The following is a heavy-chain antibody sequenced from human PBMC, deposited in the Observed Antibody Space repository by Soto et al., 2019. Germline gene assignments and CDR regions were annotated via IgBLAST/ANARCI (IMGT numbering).Heavy chain of an antibody. CDR1: GFTFISYS. D-gene: IGHD3-10*01. CDR3: ARDKIVGYYGSGSYYNYFDY. Sequence: GGSLRLSCAASGFTFISYSMNFFRQAPVKWLEWVSYISSSSSTIYYADSVKGRFTISRDNAKNSLYLQMNSLRDEDTAVYYCARDKIVGYYGSGSYYNYFDYWGQGTLVTVSS. J-gene: IGHJ4*02. CDR2: ISSSSSTI. V-gene: IGHV3-48*02.